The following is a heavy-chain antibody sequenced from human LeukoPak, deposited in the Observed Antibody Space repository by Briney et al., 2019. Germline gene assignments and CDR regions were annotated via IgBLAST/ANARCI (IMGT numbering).Heavy chain of an antibody. Sequence: PSQTLSLTCTVSGGSISSGGYYWSWIRQPPGKGLEWIGYIYHSGSTYYNPSLKSRVTISVDRSKNQFSLKLSSVTAADTAVYYCARDSPYNYYMDVWGKGTTVTVSS. J-gene: IGHJ6*03. D-gene: IGHD1-14*01. CDR1: GGSISSGGYY. CDR3: ARDSPYNYYMDV. CDR2: IYHSGST. V-gene: IGHV4-30-2*01.